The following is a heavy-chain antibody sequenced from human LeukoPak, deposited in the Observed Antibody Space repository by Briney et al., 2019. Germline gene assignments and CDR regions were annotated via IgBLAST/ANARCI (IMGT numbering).Heavy chain of an antibody. CDR1: GYTFTSYG. CDR2: ISAYNGNT. CDR3: ASPELLSNYYYGMDV. D-gene: IGHD1-26*01. J-gene: IGHJ6*02. V-gene: IGHV1-18*01. Sequence: ASVKVSCKASGYTFTSYGISWVRQAPGQGLEWMGWISAYNGNTNYAQKLQGRVTMTTDTSTSTAYMELRSLRSDDTAVYYGASPELLSNYYYGMDVWGQGTTVTVSS.